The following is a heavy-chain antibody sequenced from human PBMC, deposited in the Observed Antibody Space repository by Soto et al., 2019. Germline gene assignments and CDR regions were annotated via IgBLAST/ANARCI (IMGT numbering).Heavy chain of an antibody. D-gene: IGHD6-13*01. CDR3: ASEGPSWQQPASAYYYYMDV. CDR2: IYSGDST. J-gene: IGHJ6*03. CDR1: GFTVSGNY. Sequence: GGSLRLSCAASGFTVSGNYMSWVRQAPGKGLEWVSVIYSGDSTYYADSVKGRFTISGHKSKNTRYLQLTTLRPEDTAIYYCASEGPSWQQPASAYYYYMDVWGKGTTVTVSS. V-gene: IGHV3-53*04.